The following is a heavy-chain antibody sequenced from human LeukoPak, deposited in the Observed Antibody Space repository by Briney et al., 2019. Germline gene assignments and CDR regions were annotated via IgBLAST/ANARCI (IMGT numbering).Heavy chain of an antibody. CDR3: ARVEGDYVLGYYYYYMEV. D-gene: IGHD4-17*01. CDR1: GGSFSGYY. V-gene: IGHV4-34*01. J-gene: IGHJ6*03. CDR2: INHSGST. Sequence: SETLSLTCAVYGGSFSGYYWSWIRQPPGKGLEWIGEINHSGSTNYNPSLKSRVTISVDTSKNQFSLKLSSVTAADTAVYYCARVEGDYVLGYYYYYMEVWGKGTTVTVSS.